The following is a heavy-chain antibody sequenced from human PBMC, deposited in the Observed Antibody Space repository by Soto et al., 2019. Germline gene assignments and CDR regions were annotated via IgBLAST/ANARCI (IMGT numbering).Heavy chain of an antibody. J-gene: IGHJ4*02. CDR3: AHDTSGYYFYSFDN. CDR2: FIPIFGTT. V-gene: IGHV1-69*01. Sequence: QVQLVQSGAEVKRPGSSLKVSCKASGGSIKNFAISWVRQAPGQGPEWMGGFIPIFGTTYYAQKFQGRVTIIADESTSTLNMELRALTSADTAVYYCAHDTSGYYFYSFDNWGQGTLVTVS. CDR1: GGSIKNFA. D-gene: IGHD3-22*01.